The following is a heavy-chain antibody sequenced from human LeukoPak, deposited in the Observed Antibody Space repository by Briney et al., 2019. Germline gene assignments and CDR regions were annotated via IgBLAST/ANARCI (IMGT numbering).Heavy chain of an antibody. J-gene: IGHJ5*02. Sequence: SETLSLTCGVSGYSISRGYYWTWIRQAPGKGLEWIEEINNSGVTYYNPSLKSRVTISRDTSKIRFSLQLKSVSAADTAVYYCARGGTTHYYGSGTSPWGQGTLVIVSS. D-gene: IGHD3-10*01. CDR1: GYSISRGYY. CDR3: ARGGTTHYYGSGTSP. CDR2: INNSGVT. V-gene: IGHV4-34*01.